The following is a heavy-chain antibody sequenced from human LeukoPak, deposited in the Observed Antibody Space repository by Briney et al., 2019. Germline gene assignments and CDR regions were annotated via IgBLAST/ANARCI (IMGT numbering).Heavy chain of an antibody. Sequence: GGSLRLSCAASGFPFGSYAMTWVRQAPGKGLESVSVITDGADTYYADSVKGRFTISRDNSQNTVHLQMDNLRADDTAVYYCAKVDYWSPENYLDSWGQGTLVTVSS. D-gene: IGHD1-1*01. V-gene: IGHV3-23*01. CDR1: GFPFGSYA. CDR3: AKVDYWSPENYLDS. CDR2: ITDGADT. J-gene: IGHJ4*02.